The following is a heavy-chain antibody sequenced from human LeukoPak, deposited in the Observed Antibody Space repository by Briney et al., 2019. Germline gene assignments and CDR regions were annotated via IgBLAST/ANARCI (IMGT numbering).Heavy chain of an antibody. CDR2: INHSGST. CDR3: ARGVRGYSGYDTPTLYYYYGMDV. V-gene: IGHV4-34*01. J-gene: IGHJ6*02. CDR1: GGSFSGYY. Sequence: KPSETMSLTCAVYGGSFSGYYWSWIRQPPGKGLEWIGEINHSGSTNYNPSLKSRVTISVDTSKNQFSLKLSSVTAADTAVYYCARGVRGYSGYDTPTLYYYYGMDVWGQGTTVTVSS. D-gene: IGHD5-12*01.